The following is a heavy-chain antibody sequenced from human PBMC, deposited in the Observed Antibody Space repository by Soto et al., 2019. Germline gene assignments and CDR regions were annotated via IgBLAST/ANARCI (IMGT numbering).Heavy chain of an antibody. V-gene: IGHV4-34*01. CDR1: GGSFSAYY. CDR2: INHSGST. J-gene: IGHJ4*02. Sequence: PSETLSLTCAVYGGSFSAYYWTWIRQPPGTGLEWIGEINHSGSTNYNPSLKSRVTISVDTSKNQFSLKLTSVTAADTAVYYCARGKITGLFDYWGQGTLVTVS. D-gene: IGHD2-8*02. CDR3: ARGKITGLFDY.